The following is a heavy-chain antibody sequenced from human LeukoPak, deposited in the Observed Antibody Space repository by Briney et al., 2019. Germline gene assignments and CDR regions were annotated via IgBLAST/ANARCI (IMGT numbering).Heavy chain of an antibody. D-gene: IGHD3-22*01. CDR1: GGTFSSYA. J-gene: IGHJ3*02. CDR2: IIPIFGTA. V-gene: IGHV1-69*06. CDR3: ARDPLGYYDSSGYYRPDAFDI. Sequence: GASVKVSCKASGGTFSSYAISWVRQAPGQGLEWMGGIIPIFGTANYAQKFQGRVTITADKSTSTAYMELSSLRSEDTAVYYCARDPLGYYDSSGYYRPDAFDIWGQGTMVTVSS.